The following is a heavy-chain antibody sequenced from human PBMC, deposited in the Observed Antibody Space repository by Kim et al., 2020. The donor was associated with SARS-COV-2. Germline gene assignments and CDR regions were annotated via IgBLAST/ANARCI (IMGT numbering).Heavy chain of an antibody. CDR1: GGSFSGYY. Sequence: SETLSLTCAVYGGSFSGYYWSWIRQPPGKGLEWIGEINHSGSTNYNPSLKSRVTISVDTSKNQFSLKLSSVTAADTAVYYCAGGDYADYWGQGTLVTVSS. J-gene: IGHJ4*02. V-gene: IGHV4-34*01. CDR2: INHSGST. CDR3: AGGDYADY.